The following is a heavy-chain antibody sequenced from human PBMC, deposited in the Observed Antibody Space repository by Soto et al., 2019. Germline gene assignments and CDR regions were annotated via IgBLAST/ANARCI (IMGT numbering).Heavy chain of an antibody. CDR3: ARGSTSLSFRLVVTYGMDV. V-gene: IGHV1-69*01. Sequence: QVQLVQSGAEVKKPGSSVKVSCKASGGTFSSYAISWVRQAPGQGLEWMGGIIPIFGTANYAQKFQGRVTITADESTSKAYMEVSSLRSEDTAVYYCARGSTSLSFRLVVTYGMDVWGQGTTVTVSS. D-gene: IGHD2-2*01. CDR1: GGTFSSYA. CDR2: IIPIFGTA. J-gene: IGHJ6*02.